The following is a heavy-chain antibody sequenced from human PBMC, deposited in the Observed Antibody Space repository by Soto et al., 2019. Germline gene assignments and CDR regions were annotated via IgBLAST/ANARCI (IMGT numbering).Heavy chain of an antibody. J-gene: IGHJ6*02. Sequence: QGQLVQSGGEVKKPGASVKVSCKASGYTFTRYGISWVRQAPGQGLEWMGWMSGYNGDTKYAQKFQGRVTMTVDTSTSTAYMKMRSMTSSDRGVYYCAKNEYPPYYYYGMDVWGQWTTVTVCS. CDR1: GYTFTRYG. D-gene: IGHD6-6*01. V-gene: IGHV1-18*01. CDR3: AKNEYPPYYYYGMDV. CDR2: MSGYNGDT.